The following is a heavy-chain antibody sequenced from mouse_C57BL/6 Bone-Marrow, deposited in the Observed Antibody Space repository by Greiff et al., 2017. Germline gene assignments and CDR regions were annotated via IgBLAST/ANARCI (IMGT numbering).Heavy chain of an antibody. Sequence: EVKLQESGGGLVQPGGSMKLSCVASGFTFSNYWMNWVRQSPEKGLEWVAQIRLKSDNYATHYAESVKGRFTISRDDSNSSVYLQMNNLRAEDTGIYYCTGGDMGNREWFAYWGQGTLVTVSA. D-gene: IGHD2-1*01. J-gene: IGHJ3*01. CDR2: IRLKSDNYAT. CDR1: GFTFSNYW. V-gene: IGHV6-3*01. CDR3: TGGDMGNREWFAY.